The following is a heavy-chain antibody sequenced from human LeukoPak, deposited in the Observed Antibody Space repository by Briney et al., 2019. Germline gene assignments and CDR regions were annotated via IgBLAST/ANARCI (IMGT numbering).Heavy chain of an antibody. V-gene: IGHV1-2*02. CDR1: GYTFTGYY. CDR3: AKATNNPIRLFDY. D-gene: IGHD1-14*01. J-gene: IGHJ4*02. Sequence: ASVKVSCKASGYTFTGYYMHWVRQAPGQGLEWMGWINPNSGGTNYAQKFQGRVTMTRDTSISTAYMELSRLRSDDTAVYYCAKATNNPIRLFDYWGQGTLVTVSS. CDR2: INPNSGGT.